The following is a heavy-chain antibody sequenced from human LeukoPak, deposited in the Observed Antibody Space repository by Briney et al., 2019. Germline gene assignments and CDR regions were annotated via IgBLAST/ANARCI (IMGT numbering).Heavy chain of an antibody. D-gene: IGHD2-2*01. Sequence: GGSLRLSCAASGFTFSSYAMSWVRQAPRKGLEWVSAISASGGTTYYADSVKGRFTISRDNSKNTLYLQMSSLRAEDTAVYYCAKEPREYCSSTSCPNWIDPWGQGTLVTVSS. CDR3: AKEPREYCSSTSCPNWIDP. CDR1: GFTFSSYA. V-gene: IGHV3-23*01. CDR2: ISASGGTT. J-gene: IGHJ5*02.